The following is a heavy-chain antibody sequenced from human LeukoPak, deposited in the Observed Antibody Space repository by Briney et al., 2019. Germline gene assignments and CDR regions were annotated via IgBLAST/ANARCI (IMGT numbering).Heavy chain of an antibody. J-gene: IGHJ4*02. D-gene: IGHD3-10*01. Sequence: SGGSLRLSCAASGFTFSSYAMSWVRQAPGKGLEWVSAISGSGGSTHYADSVKGRFTISRDNSKNTLYLQMNSLRAEDTAVYYCAKAKWHEGRFYFDYWGQGTLVTVSS. V-gene: IGHV3-23*01. CDR2: ISGSGGST. CDR3: AKAKWHEGRFYFDY. CDR1: GFTFSSYA.